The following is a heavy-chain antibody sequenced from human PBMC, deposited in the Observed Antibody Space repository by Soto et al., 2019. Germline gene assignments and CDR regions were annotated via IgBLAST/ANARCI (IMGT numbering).Heavy chain of an antibody. V-gene: IGHV3-23*01. CDR1: GFTFSSYA. Sequence: PGGSLRLSCAASGFTFSSYAMSWVRQAPGKGLEWVSTISDSGNSTYSADSVKGRFTISRDNSKNTLYLQMNSLRAEDTAVYYCARDRDGDPLWGKDEFDYWGQGTLVTVSS. CDR3: ARDRDGDPLWGKDEFDY. D-gene: IGHD4-17*01. J-gene: IGHJ4*02. CDR2: ISDSGNST.